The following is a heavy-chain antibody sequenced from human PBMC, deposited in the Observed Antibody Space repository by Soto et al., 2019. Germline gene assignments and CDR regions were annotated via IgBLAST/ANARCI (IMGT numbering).Heavy chain of an antibody. Sequence: PGEPLKISCKGSGYSFTNYWIGWVRQMPGKGLEWMGIIYPGDSETRYNPSFEGQVTFSADKSISTAYLQWSNLKASDTAIYYCARHFSSNWFFFEYWGQGTVVTVS. CDR2: IYPGDSET. D-gene: IGHD6-13*01. V-gene: IGHV5-51*01. CDR3: ARHFSSNWFFFEY. CDR1: GYSFTNYW. J-gene: IGHJ4*02.